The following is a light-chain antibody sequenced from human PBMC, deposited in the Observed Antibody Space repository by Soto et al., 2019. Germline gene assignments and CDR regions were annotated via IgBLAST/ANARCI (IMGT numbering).Light chain of an antibody. J-gene: IGLJ1*01. Sequence: QSVLTQPPSVSSAPRQKVTISCSGSSSNIRNNYVSWYQQLPGTAPKLLIYDNNKPPSGIPDRFSGSKSGTSATLGITGLQTGDEADYYCGTWDSSLSAYVFGTGTKVTVL. V-gene: IGLV1-51*01. CDR2: DNN. CDR1: SSNIRNNY. CDR3: GTWDSSLSAYV.